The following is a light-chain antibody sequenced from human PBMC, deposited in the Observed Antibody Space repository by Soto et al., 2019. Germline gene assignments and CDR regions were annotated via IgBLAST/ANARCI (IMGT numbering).Light chain of an antibody. CDR1: QSVTNN. V-gene: IGKV3-15*01. CDR3: QQYDNWWT. CDR2: GAS. Sequence: EIVMTQSPSTLSVSPGERATLSCRASQSVTNNLAWYQQKPDQAPRLLIYGASTRATGIPARFRGSGSGTEFALTISSLQSEDFAVYYCQQYDNWWTFGQGTKVEIK. J-gene: IGKJ1*01.